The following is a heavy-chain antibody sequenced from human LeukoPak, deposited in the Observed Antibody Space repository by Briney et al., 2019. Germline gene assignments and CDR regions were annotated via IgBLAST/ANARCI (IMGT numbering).Heavy chain of an antibody. D-gene: IGHD5-24*01. CDR2: ICHSGSI. CDR1: SYFITSGYY. CDR3: ARAMANWFDP. J-gene: IGHJ5*02. Sequence: SETLSLTCTVSSYFITSGYYWAWIRQPPGKGLEWIGSICHSGSIYYSPSLMSRVTLSIDTPKNQFSLKLSSVTAADTAVYFCARAMANWFDPWGQGTLVTVSS. V-gene: IGHV4-38-2*02.